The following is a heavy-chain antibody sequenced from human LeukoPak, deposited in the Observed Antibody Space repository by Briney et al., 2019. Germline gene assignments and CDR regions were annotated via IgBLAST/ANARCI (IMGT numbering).Heavy chain of an antibody. CDR2: ISGSGGST. J-gene: IGHJ4*02. CDR3: AKVGSVVVVANGDY. D-gene: IGHD2-15*01. V-gene: IGHV3-23*01. CDR1: GFTFNSYS. Sequence: GGSLRLSCAASGFTFNSYSMNWVRQAPGKGLEWVSAISGSGGSTYYADSVKGRFTISRDNSKNTLYLQMNSLRAEDTAVYYCAKVGSVVVVANGDYWGQGTLVTVSS.